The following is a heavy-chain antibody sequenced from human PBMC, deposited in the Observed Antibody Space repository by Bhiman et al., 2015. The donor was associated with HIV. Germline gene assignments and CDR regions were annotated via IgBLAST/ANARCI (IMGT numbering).Heavy chain of an antibody. Sequence: EVQLVESGGNLVQPGRSLRLSCAASGFIFSTYEMNWVRQAPGKGLEWVSYISSSGTSIYYADSVKGRFTISRDNAKNSLYLQMNSLRAEDTAVYYCAKDLGESENEEWASDYYDFGSDYPGQDPRGVVGTFDIWGQGTMVTVSS. J-gene: IGHJ3*02. CDR2: ISSSGTSI. CDR1: GFIFSTYE. CDR3: AKDLGESENEEWASDYYDFGSDYPGQDPRGVVGTFDI. D-gene: IGHD3-3*01. V-gene: IGHV3-48*03.